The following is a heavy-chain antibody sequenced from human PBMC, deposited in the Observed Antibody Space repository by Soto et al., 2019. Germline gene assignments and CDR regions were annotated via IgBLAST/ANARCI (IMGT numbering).Heavy chain of an antibody. CDR3: ARHPSDFWFDP. D-gene: IGHD2-21*02. CDR2: IYYSGST. V-gene: IGHV4-39*01. CDR1: GGSLSSSSYF. J-gene: IGHJ5*02. Sequence: PSETLSLTCRVSGGSLSSSSYFWGWIRQPPGKGLEWIGSIYYSGSTYYNPSLKSRVTVSVDTSKNQFSLKLSSVTAADTAVYYCARHPSDFWFDPWGQGTLVTVSS.